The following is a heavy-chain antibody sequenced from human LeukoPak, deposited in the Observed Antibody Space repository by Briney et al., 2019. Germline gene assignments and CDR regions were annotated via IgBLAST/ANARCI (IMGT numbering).Heavy chain of an antibody. Sequence: PGGSLRLSCAAPGLAFSSSAMNWVRQTPGKGLEWLSYSSASSSDVYYADSVKGRFTIPRDNAKSSLYLQMNSLTAEDTAIYFCARGRDHAFDIWGQGTRVTVSS. CDR3: ARGRDHAFDI. V-gene: IGHV3-48*01. CDR2: SSASSSDV. J-gene: IGHJ3*02. CDR1: GLAFSSSA.